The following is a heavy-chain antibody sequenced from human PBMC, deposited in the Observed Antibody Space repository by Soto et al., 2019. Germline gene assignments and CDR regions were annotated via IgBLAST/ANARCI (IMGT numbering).Heavy chain of an antibody. J-gene: IGHJ2*01. Sequence: QVQLQESGPGLVKPSETLSLTCTVSGGSISSYYWSWIRQPPGKGLEWIGYIYYSGSTNYNPSLKSRVTISVDTSKNQFSLKLSSVTAADTAVYYCARHYDYVWGSYRLKSEYWYFDLWGRGTLVTVSS. CDR3: ARHYDYVWGSYRLKSEYWYFDL. CDR1: GGSISSYY. D-gene: IGHD3-16*02. V-gene: IGHV4-59*08. CDR2: IYYSGST.